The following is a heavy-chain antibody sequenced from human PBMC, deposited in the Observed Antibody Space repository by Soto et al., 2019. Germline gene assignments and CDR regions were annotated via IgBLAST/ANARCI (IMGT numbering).Heavy chain of an antibody. CDR3: ARDWGGSPGRGDYFDY. Sequence: PGGSLRLSCAASGFTFSSYWMSWVRQAPGKGLEWVANIKQDGSEKYYVDSVRGRFTISRDNAKNSLYLQMNSLRAEDTAVYYCARDWGGSPGRGDYFDYWGQGTLVTVSS. CDR1: GFTFSSYW. D-gene: IGHD1-26*01. V-gene: IGHV3-7*03. CDR2: IKQDGSEK. J-gene: IGHJ4*02.